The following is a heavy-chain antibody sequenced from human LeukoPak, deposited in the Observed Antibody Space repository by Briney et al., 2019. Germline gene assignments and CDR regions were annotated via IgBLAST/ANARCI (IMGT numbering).Heavy chain of an antibody. J-gene: IGHJ4*02. CDR3: ASHAYSSSWYFDY. CDR2: IYTSGST. V-gene: IGHV4-61*02. D-gene: IGHD6-13*01. CDR1: GGSISSGSYY. Sequence: SETLSLTCTVSGGSISSGSYYWSWIRQPAGKGLEWVGRIYTSGSTNYNPSLKSRVTISIDTSKNQFSLKLSSVTAADTAVYYCASHAYSSSWYFDYWGQGTLVTVSS.